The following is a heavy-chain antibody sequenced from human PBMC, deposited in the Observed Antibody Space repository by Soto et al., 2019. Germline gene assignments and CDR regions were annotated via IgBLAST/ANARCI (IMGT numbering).Heavy chain of an antibody. Sequence: SETLSLTCAVYGGSFSGYYWSWIRQPPGKGLEWIGVINHSGSTNYNPSLKSRDTISVDTSKNQFSLKLSSVTAADTAVYYCARDWYYYYYGMDVWGQGTTVTVSS. J-gene: IGHJ6*02. CDR3: ARDWYYYYYGMDV. CDR1: GGSFSGYY. CDR2: INHSGST. V-gene: IGHV4-34*01.